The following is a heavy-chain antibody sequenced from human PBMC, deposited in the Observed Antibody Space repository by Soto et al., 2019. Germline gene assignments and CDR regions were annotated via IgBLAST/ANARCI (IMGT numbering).Heavy chain of an antibody. J-gene: IGHJ4*02. CDR2: FDPEDGET. D-gene: IGHD4-17*01. V-gene: IGHV1-24*01. CDR3: ASLRSNLLTTAVDY. CDR1: GYTLTELS. Sequence: GASVKVSCKVSGYTLTELSMHWVRQAPGKGLEWMGGFDPEDGETIYAQKFQGRVTMTEGTSTDTAYMELSSLRSEDTAVYYCASLRSNLLTTAVDYPGQGPLVTVSS.